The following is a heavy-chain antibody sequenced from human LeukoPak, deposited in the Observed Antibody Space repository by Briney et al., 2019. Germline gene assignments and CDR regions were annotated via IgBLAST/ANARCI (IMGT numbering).Heavy chain of an antibody. D-gene: IGHD1-26*01. V-gene: IGHV3-48*01. CDR1: GFSFSSYT. J-gene: IGHJ5*02. CDR2: ISRSSTTV. CDR3: AKDQGYSGSYSLGWFDP. Sequence: GGSLRLSCAASGFSFSSYTMNWVRQAPGKGLEWVSYISRSSTTVYYADSVKGRFTISRDNAKNSLYLQMNSLRAEDTAVYYCAKDQGYSGSYSLGWFDPWGQGTLVTVSS.